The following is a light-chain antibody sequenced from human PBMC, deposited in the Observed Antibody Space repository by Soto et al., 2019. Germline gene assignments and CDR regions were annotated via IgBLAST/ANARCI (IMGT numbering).Light chain of an antibody. CDR2: DVS. Sequence: QAVVTQPASVSGSPGQSITISCTGTSSDIGAYNYVSWYQQNPGKAPKLMIYDVSNRPSGVSNRFSGSKSGNTASPTISGLQAEDEADYYCSSYTSSGSRVFGGGTKVTVL. V-gene: IGLV2-14*03. CDR3: SSYTSSGSRV. J-gene: IGLJ3*02. CDR1: SSDIGAYNY.